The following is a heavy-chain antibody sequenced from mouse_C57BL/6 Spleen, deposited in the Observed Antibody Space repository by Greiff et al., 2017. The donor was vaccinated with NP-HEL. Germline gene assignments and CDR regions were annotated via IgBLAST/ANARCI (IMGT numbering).Heavy chain of an antibody. CDR3: TRDGYQAWFAY. D-gene: IGHD2-3*01. CDR1: GYTFTDYE. Sequence: VKLQESGAELVRPGASVTLSCKASGYTFTDYEMHWVKQTPVHGLEWIGAIDPETGGTAYNQKFKGKAILTADKSSSTAYMELRSLTSEDSAVYYCTRDGYQAWFAYWGQGTLVTVSA. CDR2: IDPETGGT. V-gene: IGHV1-15*01. J-gene: IGHJ3*01.